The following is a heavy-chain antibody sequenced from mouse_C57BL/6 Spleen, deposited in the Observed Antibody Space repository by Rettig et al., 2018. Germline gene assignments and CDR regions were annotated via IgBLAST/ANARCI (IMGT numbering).Heavy chain of an antibody. CDR3: ARYSNYYFDY. V-gene: IGHV7-3*01. J-gene: IGHJ2*01. CDR2: IRNKANGYTT. Sequence: LSLSCAASGFTFTDYYMSWVRQPPGKALEWLGFIRNKANGYTTEYSASVKGRFTISRDNSQSILYLQMNALRAEDSATYYCARYSNYYFDYWGQGTTLTVSS. CDR1: GFTFTDYY. D-gene: IGHD2-1*01.